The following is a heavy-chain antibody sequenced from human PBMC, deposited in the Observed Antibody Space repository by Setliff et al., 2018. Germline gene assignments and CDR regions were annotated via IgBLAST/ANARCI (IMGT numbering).Heavy chain of an antibody. J-gene: IGHJ6*03. Sequence: SVKVSCKASGGTFSSYGISWVRQAPGQGLEWMGGTIPIFGTTDYAQKFRGRVTIITDESTSTAFMQLSSLRSEDTAVYYCAIDLVVDTRSSTDYRYYMDVWGKGTTVTVSS. CDR1: GGTFSSYG. V-gene: IGHV1-69*05. CDR2: TIPIFGTT. CDR3: AIDLVVDTRSSTDYRYYMDV. D-gene: IGHD2-8*02.